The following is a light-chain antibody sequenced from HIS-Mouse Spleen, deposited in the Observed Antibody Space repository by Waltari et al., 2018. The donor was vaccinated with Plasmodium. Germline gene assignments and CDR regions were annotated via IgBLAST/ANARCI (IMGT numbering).Light chain of an antibody. CDR2: DNN. V-gene: IGLV1-51*01. Sequence: QSVLTQPPSVSAAPGQKVTISCSGSSSNIGNNYVSWYQQLPGTAPKLLIYDNNKRPSGIPDRFSGSKSGTSATLGITGLQTGDEADYYCGTWDSSLSAGVVFGGWTKLTVL. CDR1: SSNIGNNY. J-gene: IGLJ2*01. CDR3: GTWDSSLSAGVV.